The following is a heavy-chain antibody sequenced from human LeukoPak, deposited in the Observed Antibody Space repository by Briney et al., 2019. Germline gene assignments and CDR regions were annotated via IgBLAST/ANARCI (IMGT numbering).Heavy chain of an antibody. V-gene: IGHV3-7*01. CDR3: ASLGY. CDR1: GFTFSNFW. D-gene: IGHD7-27*01. J-gene: IGHJ4*02. CDR2: IKQDGSEK. Sequence: GGSLRLSCVASGFTFSNFWMNWVRQAPGKGLEWVANIKQDGSEKYYVDSVKGRFTISRDNAKNSLYLQMNSLRAEDTAVYYCASLGYWGQGTLVTVSS.